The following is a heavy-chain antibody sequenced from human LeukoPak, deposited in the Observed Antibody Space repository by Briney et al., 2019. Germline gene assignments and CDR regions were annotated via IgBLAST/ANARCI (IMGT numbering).Heavy chain of an antibody. CDR2: IIPIFGTA. J-gene: IGHJ4*02. D-gene: IGHD2-2*01. Sequence: SVKVSCKASGCTVIRCSISWVRQAPRQGLDGMGGIIPIFGTANYAQKFQGRVTITADKSTSTAYMELSSLRSEDTAVYYCARDRGAVPAATMYFWGQGTLVTVSS. CDR3: ARDRGAVPAATMYF. CDR1: GCTVIRCS. V-gene: IGHV1-69*06.